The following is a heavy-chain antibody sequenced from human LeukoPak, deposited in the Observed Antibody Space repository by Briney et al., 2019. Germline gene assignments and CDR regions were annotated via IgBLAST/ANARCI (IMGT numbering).Heavy chain of an antibody. J-gene: IGHJ5*01. Sequence: ASVKDSCKTSGYTFSTYYIHWVRQAPGQGLEWMGWINPKNGDTNYPQNFQGRVTMARDTSIITGYMELSRLRSDDTAVYFCAKGRLSGSYNRFDSWGQRTLVTVSS. D-gene: IGHD1-26*01. CDR1: GYTFSTYY. V-gene: IGHV1-2*02. CDR3: AKGRLSGSYNRFDS. CDR2: INPKNGDT.